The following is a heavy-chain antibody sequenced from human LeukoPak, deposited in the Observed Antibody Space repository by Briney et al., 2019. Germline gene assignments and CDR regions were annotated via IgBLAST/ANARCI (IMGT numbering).Heavy chain of an antibody. CDR2: IWYDGSNK. V-gene: IGHV3-33*01. CDR3: ARTYYDFWSGYLAWWYFDY. CDR1: GFTFSSYG. J-gene: IGHJ4*02. D-gene: IGHD3-3*01. Sequence: PGRSLRLSCAASGFTFSSYGMHWVRQAPGKGLEWVAVIWYDGSNKYYADSVKGRFTISRDNSKNTLYLEMNSLRAEDTAVYYCARTYYDFWSGYLAWWYFDYWGQGTLVTVSS.